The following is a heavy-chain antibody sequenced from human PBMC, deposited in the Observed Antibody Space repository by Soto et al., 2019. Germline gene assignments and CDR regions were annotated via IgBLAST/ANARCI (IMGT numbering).Heavy chain of an antibody. D-gene: IGHD3-10*01. CDR2: VNPILSLS. J-gene: IGHJ4*02. V-gene: IGHV1-69*02. CDR1: GDTFSFYS. CDR3: ATSYGSGYRAFDY. Sequence: QVQLVQSGAEVKRPGSSVNVSCKASGDTFSFYSINWVRQAPGLGLEWMGRVNPILSLSNYAQRFQGRVTMTADKSTSTAYMVISSLRSEDTSIYYCATSYGSGYRAFDYWGQGAQVIVSS.